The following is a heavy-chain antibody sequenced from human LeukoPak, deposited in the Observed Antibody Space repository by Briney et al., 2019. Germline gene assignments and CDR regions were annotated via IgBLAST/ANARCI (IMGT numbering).Heavy chain of an antibody. J-gene: IGHJ4*02. D-gene: IGHD3-10*01. CDR1: GFTFSSYA. Sequence: GGSLRLSCAASGFTFSSYAMSWVRQAPGRGLEWVSAISGSGGSTYYADSVEGRFTISRDNPKNTLYLQMNSLRAEDTAVYYCAKDPYGSGSYILDYWGQGTLVTVSS. CDR2: ISGSGGST. V-gene: IGHV3-23*01. CDR3: AKDPYGSGSYILDY.